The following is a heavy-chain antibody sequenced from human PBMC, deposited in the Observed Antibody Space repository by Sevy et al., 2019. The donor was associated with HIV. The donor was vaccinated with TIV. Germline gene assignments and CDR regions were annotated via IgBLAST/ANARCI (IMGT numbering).Heavy chain of an antibody. CDR3: MSNVAVSPWISFDS. J-gene: IGHJ4*02. D-gene: IGHD1-1*01. Sequence: GGCLRLSCAASGFIFSDFGIHCVRQAPGKGLEGVAFIGYDGLNKYYSDSVKGRFTISRDNSKNTLYLQMNSLRTDDTGVYYCMSNVAVSPWISFDSWGQGTLVHVSS. CDR2: IGYDGLNK. V-gene: IGHV3-30*02. CDR1: GFIFSDFG.